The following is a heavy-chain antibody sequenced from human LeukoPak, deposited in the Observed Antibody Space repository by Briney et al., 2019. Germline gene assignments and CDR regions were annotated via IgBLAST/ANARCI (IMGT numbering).Heavy chain of an antibody. V-gene: IGHV3-33*01. CDR1: GFTFSSYG. CDR3: ATSNWDY. CDR2: IWYDGSDK. Sequence: GGSLRLSCAASGFTFSSYGMHWVRQAPGKGLEWVAIIWYDGSDKYYADSVKGRFTISRDNSKNTLYLQMNSLRAEDTAVYYCATSNWDYWGQGTLVTVSS. J-gene: IGHJ4*02.